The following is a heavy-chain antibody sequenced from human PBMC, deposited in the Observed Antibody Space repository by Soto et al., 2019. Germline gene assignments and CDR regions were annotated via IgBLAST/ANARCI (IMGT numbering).Heavy chain of an antibody. J-gene: IGHJ4*02. CDR3: ARESEDLTSNFDY. CDR2: ISSTTNYI. Sequence: EVQLVESGGGLVKPGGSLRLSCAASGFTFTRYSMNWVRQAPGKVLEWVSSISSTTNYIYYGVSMKGRFTISRDNAKNSLYLEMNSLRAEDTAVYYCARESEDLTSNFDYWGQGTLVTVSS. CDR1: GFTFTRYS. V-gene: IGHV3-21*06.